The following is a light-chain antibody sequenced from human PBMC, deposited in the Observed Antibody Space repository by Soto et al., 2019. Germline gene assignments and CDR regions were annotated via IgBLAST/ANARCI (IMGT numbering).Light chain of an antibody. J-gene: IGKJ2*01. CDR1: QSVSSPY. CDR2: GAS. Sequence: ESVLTQSPGTLSLSPGERATLSCRASQSVSSPYLAWYQQKPGQAPRLLIYGASSRATGIPDRFSGSGSGTDFTLTISRLEPEDFAVYYCQRYDISPFPFGQGTKLEIK. V-gene: IGKV3-20*01. CDR3: QRYDISPFP.